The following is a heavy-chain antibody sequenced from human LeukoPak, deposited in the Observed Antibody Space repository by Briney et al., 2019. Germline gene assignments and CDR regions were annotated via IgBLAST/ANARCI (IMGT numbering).Heavy chain of an antibody. Sequence: ASVKVSCKASGYTFTSYGISWVRQAPGQGLEWMGWISAYNGNTNYAQKLQGRVTMTTDTSTSTAYMELRSLRSDDTAVYYCARDQPTYYYDSSGYYAMDFDIWGQGTMVTVSS. CDR3: ARDQPTYYYDSSGYYAMDFDI. CDR1: GYTFTSYG. J-gene: IGHJ3*02. V-gene: IGHV1-18*01. D-gene: IGHD3-22*01. CDR2: ISAYNGNT.